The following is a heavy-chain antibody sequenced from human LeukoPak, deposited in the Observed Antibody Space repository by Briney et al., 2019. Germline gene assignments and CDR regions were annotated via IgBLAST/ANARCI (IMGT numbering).Heavy chain of an antibody. D-gene: IGHD6-13*01. V-gene: IGHV3-9*01. CDR1: GFTFDDYA. CDR2: ITWNSGYI. CDR3: AKADARIAPGGFDY. J-gene: IGHJ4*02. Sequence: GGSLRLSCVASGFTFDDYAMHWVRQAPGKGLEWVSGITWNSGYIGYADSVKGRFIISRDNAKNSLYLQMNSLRPEDTALYYCAKADARIAPGGFDYWGQGTLISVSS.